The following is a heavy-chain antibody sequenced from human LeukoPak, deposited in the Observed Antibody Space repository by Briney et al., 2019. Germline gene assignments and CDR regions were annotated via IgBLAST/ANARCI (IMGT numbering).Heavy chain of an antibody. CDR1: GGSISSYY. Sequence: PSETLSLTCTVSGGSISSYYWSWIRQPPGKGLEWIGYIYYSGSTNYNPSLKSRVTISVDTSKNQFSLKLSSVTAADTAVYFCAREPPVYALVEYYFDYWGQGTLVTVSS. D-gene: IGHD2-8*01. V-gene: IGHV4-59*12. CDR2: IYYSGST. J-gene: IGHJ4*02. CDR3: AREPPVYALVEYYFDY.